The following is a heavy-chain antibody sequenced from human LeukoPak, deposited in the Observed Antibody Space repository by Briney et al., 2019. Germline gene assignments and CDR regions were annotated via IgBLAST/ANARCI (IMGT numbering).Heavy chain of an antibody. Sequence: SETLSLTRTVSGGSISIYYWSWIRQPPGKGLQWIGYIHYSGSTDYNPSLKSRVTISVDTSKNQFSLKLSSVTAADTAVYYCARGGYCSSTSCHNWFDPWGQGTLVTVSS. D-gene: IGHD2-2*01. J-gene: IGHJ5*02. CDR1: GGSISIYY. CDR3: ARGGYCSSTSCHNWFDP. CDR2: IHYSGST. V-gene: IGHV4-59*01.